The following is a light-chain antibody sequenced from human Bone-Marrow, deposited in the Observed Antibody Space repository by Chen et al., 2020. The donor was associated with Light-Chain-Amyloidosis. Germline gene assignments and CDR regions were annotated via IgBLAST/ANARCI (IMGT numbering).Light chain of an antibody. Sequence: QPALPQPASGSGSPGQSIPISGPGTSSDVGGDNHVSWYQQHPDKAPKLMIYEVTNRPSWVPDRFSGSKSDNTASLTISGLQTEDEADYFCSSYTITNTLVFGSGTRVTVL. CDR1: SSDVGGDNH. CDR3: SSYTITNTLV. V-gene: IGLV2-14*01. J-gene: IGLJ1*01. CDR2: EVT.